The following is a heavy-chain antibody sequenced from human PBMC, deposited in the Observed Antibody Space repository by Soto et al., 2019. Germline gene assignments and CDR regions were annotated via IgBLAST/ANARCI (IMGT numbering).Heavy chain of an antibody. CDR1: GFTFGDYA. CDR2: IRSKAYGGTT. J-gene: IGHJ6*02. CDR3: TRDAVNSSGLYGMAV. V-gene: IGHV3-49*03. Sequence: GGSLRLSCTASGFTFGDYAMSWFRQAPGKGLEWVGFIRSKAYGGTTEYAASVKGRFTISRDDSKSIAYLQMNSLKTEDTAVYYCTRDAVNSSGLYGMAVWGQGTTVTVSS. D-gene: IGHD6-19*01.